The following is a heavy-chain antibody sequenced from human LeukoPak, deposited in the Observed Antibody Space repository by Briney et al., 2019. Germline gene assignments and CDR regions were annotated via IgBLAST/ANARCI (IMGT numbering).Heavy chain of an antibody. CDR3: ARSPAALDY. J-gene: IGHJ4*02. Sequence: GGSLRLSCAASGFTFSSYAMHWVRQAPGKGLEWVAVISYDGSNKYYADSVKGRFTISRDNSKNTLYLQMNSLRAEDTAVYYCARSPAALDYWGQGTLVTVSS. D-gene: IGHD2-2*01. V-gene: IGHV3-30*14. CDR1: GFTFSSYA. CDR2: ISYDGSNK.